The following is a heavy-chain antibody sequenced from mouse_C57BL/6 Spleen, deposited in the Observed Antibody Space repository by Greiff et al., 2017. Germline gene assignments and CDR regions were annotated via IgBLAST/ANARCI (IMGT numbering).Heavy chain of an antibody. J-gene: IGHJ4*01. D-gene: IGHD2-4*01. CDR3: ATDYDGYAMDY. CDR1: GYSITSGYY. CDR2: ISYDGSN. Sequence: EVKLMESGPGLVKPSQSLSLTCSVTGYSITSGYYWNWIRQFPGNKLEWMGYISYDGSNNYNPSLKNRISITRDTSKNQFFLKLNSVTTEDTATYYCATDYDGYAMDYWGQGTSVTVSS. V-gene: IGHV3-6*01.